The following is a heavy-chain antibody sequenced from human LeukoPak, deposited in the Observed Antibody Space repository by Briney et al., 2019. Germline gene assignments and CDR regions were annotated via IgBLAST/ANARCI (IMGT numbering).Heavy chain of an antibody. V-gene: IGHV1-2*02. J-gene: IGHJ3*02. Sequence: ASVKVSCKASGYTFTSYYMHWVRQAPGQGLEWMGWINPNSGGTNYAQKFQGRVTMTRDTSISTAYMELSRLRSDDTAVYYCARARTLLWRGAFDIWGQGTMVTVSS. CDR1: GYTFTSYY. CDR2: INPNSGGT. D-gene: IGHD2-21*01. CDR3: ARARTLLWRGAFDI.